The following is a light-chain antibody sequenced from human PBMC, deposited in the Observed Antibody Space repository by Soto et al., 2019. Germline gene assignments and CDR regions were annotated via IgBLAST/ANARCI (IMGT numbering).Light chain of an antibody. CDR2: AAS. CDR1: QTVTSN. J-gene: IGKJ5*01. V-gene: IGKV3-15*01. Sequence: EIVMTQSPATLSVSPGEGVTLSCRASQTVTSNLAWYQQKPGQAPRLLVYAASTGASGVPARFRGSGSETEFTLTISSLQSEDSAVYYCQQYYKWPLTFGQGTRLEIK. CDR3: QQYYKWPLT.